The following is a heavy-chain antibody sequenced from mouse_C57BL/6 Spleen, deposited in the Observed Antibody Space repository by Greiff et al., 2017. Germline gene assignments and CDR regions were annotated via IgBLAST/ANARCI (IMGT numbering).Heavy chain of an antibody. CDR1: GYAFSSYW. CDR2: IYPGDGDT. J-gene: IGHJ2*01. D-gene: IGHD1-1*01. CDR3: ARLTVHYFDY. V-gene: IGHV1-80*01. Sequence: VQLQESGAELVKPGASVKISCKASGYAFSSYWMNWVKQRPGKGLEWIGQIYPGDGDTNYNGKFKGKATLTADKSSSTAYMQLRSLTSEDSAVYFCARLTVHYFDYWGQGTTLTVSS.